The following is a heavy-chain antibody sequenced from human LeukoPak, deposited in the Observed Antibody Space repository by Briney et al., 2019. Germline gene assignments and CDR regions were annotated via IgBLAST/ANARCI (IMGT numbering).Heavy chain of an antibody. CDR3: ATSSVLWELNDY. J-gene: IGHJ4*02. CDR1: GYTFTSYA. Sequence: ASVKVSCKASGYTFTSYAMNWVRQAPGQGLEWMGWINPNSGGTNYAQKFQGRVTMTRDTSISTAYMELSRLRSDDTAVYYCATSSVLWELNDYWGQGTLVTVSS. V-gene: IGHV1-2*02. CDR2: INPNSGGT. D-gene: IGHD1-26*01.